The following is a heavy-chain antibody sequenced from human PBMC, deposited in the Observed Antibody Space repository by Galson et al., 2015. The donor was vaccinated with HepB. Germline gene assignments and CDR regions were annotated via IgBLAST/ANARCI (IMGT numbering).Heavy chain of an antibody. Sequence: SLRLSCAASGFTFSNYNMSWVRQAPGKGLEWVSYISSSSSIIYYADSVKGRFTISRDNAKNSLYLQMNSLRDEDTAVYYCARDQVFPYYYYYYGMDVWGQGTTVTVSS. D-gene: IGHD2-8*01. CDR3: ARDQVFPYYYYYYGMDV. CDR2: ISSSSSII. V-gene: IGHV3-48*02. J-gene: IGHJ6*02. CDR1: GFTFSNYN.